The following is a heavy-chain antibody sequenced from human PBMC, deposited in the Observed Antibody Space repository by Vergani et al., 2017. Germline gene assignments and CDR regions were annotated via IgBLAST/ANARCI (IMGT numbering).Heavy chain of an antibody. CDR2: IYYSWST. CDR3: ATGGGLLQRSAFDP. CDR1: GGSISSYY. V-gene: IGHV4-59*01. D-gene: IGHD3-10*01. Sequence: QGQLQESGPGLVKPSETLSLTCTVSGGSISSYYWSWIRQPPGKGLEWIWYIYYSWSTNYNPSLKSRVTISVDTSKNQFSLKLSSVTGADTAVYYCATGGGLLQRSAFDPWGQGTLVTVSS. J-gene: IGHJ5*02.